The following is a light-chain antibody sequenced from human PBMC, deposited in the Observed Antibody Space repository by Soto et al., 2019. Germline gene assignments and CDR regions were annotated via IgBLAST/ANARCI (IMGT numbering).Light chain of an antibody. CDR1: SSDVGGYNY. Sequence: QSALTQPASVSGSPGQSITISCTGTSSDVGGYNYVSWYQQHPGKAPKLMIYEVINRPSGVSNRFSGSKSGNTASLTISGLQAEYEADYYCSSYTISSTLVFGGGTKVTVL. CDR2: EVI. V-gene: IGLV2-14*01. J-gene: IGLJ2*01. CDR3: SSYTISSTLV.